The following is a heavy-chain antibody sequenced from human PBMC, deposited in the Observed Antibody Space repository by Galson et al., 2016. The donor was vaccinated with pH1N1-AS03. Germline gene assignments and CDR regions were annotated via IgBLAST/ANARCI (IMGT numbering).Heavy chain of an antibody. CDR2: IYSSGSS. V-gene: IGHV4-4*07. Sequence: LSLTCTVSGGSISRNNWSWIRQPAGKGLEWIGRIYSSGSSSYNPSLKSRVTMSLDTSKNQLSLKLSSVTAADTAVYYCARDYRWAFDYWGQGTLVTVSS. D-gene: IGHD3-16*02. CDR3: ARDYRWAFDY. CDR1: GGSISRNN. J-gene: IGHJ4*02.